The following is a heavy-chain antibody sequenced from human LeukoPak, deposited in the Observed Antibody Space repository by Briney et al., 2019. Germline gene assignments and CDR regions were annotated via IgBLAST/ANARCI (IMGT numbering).Heavy chain of an antibody. CDR3: ASSEGTPKFDY. V-gene: IGHV4-34*01. CDR2: INHSGST. CDR1: GGSFSGYY. J-gene: IGHJ4*02. Sequence: SETLSLTCAVYGGSFSGYYWSWIRQPPGKGLEWIGEINHSGSTNYNPSLKSRVTISVDTSKNQFSLKLSSVTAADTAVYYCASSEGTPKFDYWGQGTLVTVSS. D-gene: IGHD1-14*01.